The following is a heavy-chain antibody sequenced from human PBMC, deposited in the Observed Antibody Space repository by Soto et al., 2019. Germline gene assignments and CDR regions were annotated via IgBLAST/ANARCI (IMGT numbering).Heavy chain of an antibody. Sequence: VQLVQSGAEVKKPGSSVKVSCKASGGTFSSYAISWVRQAPGQGLEWMGGIIPIFGTANYAQKFQGRVTITADESTSTAYKELSSLRSEDTAVYYCARGLGYCSGGSCYYGDPYYYYYGMDVWGQGTTVTVSS. CDR2: IIPIFGTA. D-gene: IGHD2-15*01. CDR3: ARGLGYCSGGSCYYGDPYYYYYGMDV. CDR1: GGTFSSYA. V-gene: IGHV1-69*01. J-gene: IGHJ6*02.